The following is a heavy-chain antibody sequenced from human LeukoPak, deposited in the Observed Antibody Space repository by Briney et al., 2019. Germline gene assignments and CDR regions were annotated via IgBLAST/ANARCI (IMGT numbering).Heavy chain of an antibody. CDR1: GYTFTGYY. D-gene: IGHD4-23*01. CDR2: ITPILGTA. J-gene: IGHJ3*02. CDR3: ARSLIDYGGSYDAFDI. Sequence: SVKVSCKASGYTFTGYYMHWVRQAPGQGLEWMGGITPILGTANYAQKFQGRVTINADQSTSTAYMELSSLRSEDTAVYYCARSLIDYGGSYDAFDIWGQGTMVTISS. V-gene: IGHV1-69*10.